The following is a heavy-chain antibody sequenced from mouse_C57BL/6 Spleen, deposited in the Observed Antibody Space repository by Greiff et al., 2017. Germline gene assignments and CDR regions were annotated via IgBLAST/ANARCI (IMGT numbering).Heavy chain of an antibody. CDR1: GFTFSSYT. J-gene: IGHJ2*01. D-gene: IGHD1-1*01. Sequence: EVQVVESGGGLVKPGGSLKLSCAASGFTFSSYTMSWVRQTPEKRLEWVATISGGGGNTYYPDSVKGRFTISRDNAKNTLYLQMSSLRSEDTALYYCARRAYYYGNFDYWGQGTTLTVSS. V-gene: IGHV5-9*01. CDR3: ARRAYYYGNFDY. CDR2: ISGGGGNT.